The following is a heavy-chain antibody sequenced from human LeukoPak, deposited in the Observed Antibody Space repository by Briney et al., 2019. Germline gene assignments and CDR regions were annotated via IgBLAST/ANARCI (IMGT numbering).Heavy chain of an antibody. J-gene: IGHJ6*03. CDR1: GFSFDDHT. V-gene: IGHV3-9*01. Sequence: PGRSLRLSCAASGFSFDDHTMHWVRQPPGKGLEWVSGIAYNSGSLGYADSVKGRFTISRDNAKNSLYLQMTSLRAEDTALYFCARSAKWGAGKALYYYYYMDVWGKGTTVAVS. CDR3: ARSAKWGAGKALYYYYYMDV. D-gene: IGHD3-16*01. CDR2: IAYNSGSL.